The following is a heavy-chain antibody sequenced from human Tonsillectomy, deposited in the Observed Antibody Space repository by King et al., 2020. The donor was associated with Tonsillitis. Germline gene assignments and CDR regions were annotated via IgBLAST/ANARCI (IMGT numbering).Heavy chain of an antibody. Sequence: VQLQESGPGLVKPSETLSLTCTVSGGSISTYYWNWVRQPPGKGLEWIAYINYSGSTNYNPSLKSRVTISVDTSKNQFSLKLSSVTAADTAVYYCARGRGSSPGGGSGSCYFNYWGQGTLVPVSS. D-gene: IGHD3-10*01. J-gene: IGHJ4*02. CDR1: GGSISTYY. CDR2: INYSGST. CDR3: ARGRGSSPGGGSGSCYFNY. V-gene: IGHV4-59*01.